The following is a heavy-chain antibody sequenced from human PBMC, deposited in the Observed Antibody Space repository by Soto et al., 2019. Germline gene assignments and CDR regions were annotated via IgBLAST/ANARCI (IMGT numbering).Heavy chain of an antibody. CDR1: GFSLSTNEVS. J-gene: IGHJ4*02. Sequence: INLKESGPTVVKPTQTLTLTCTLSGFSLSTNEVSVSWIRQPPGKALEWLALTYWVDDTRYSPSLKNRLTITKDTSKKQVVLTTTNMYPEDTATYYCAPRDGARFDFDYWGQGTQVTVTS. CDR2: TYWVDDT. D-gene: IGHD3-10*01. CDR3: APRDGARFDFDY. V-gene: IGHV2-5*02.